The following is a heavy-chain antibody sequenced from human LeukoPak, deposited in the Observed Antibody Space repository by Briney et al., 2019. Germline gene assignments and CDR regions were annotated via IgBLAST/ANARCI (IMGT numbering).Heavy chain of an antibody. CDR2: IYASGST. J-gene: IGHJ3*02. V-gene: IGHV4-61*02. D-gene: IGHD3-22*01. CDR1: GGSISSGSYY. CDR3: ARGYDPSRDAFDI. Sequence: PSETLCLTCTVSGGSISSGSYYWSWIRQPAGKGLEWIGRIYASGSTNYNPSLKSRVTISVDMSKNQFSLKLSSVTAADTAVYYCARGYDPSRDAFDIWAQGTMVTVSS.